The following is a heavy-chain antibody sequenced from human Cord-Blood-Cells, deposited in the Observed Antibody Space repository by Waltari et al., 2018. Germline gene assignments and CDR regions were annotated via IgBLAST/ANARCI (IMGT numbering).Heavy chain of an antibody. CDR1: GFTFSSYA. J-gene: IGHJ5*02. CDR3: SGELLNWFDP. D-gene: IGHD1-26*01. CDR2: ISYDGSNK. Sequence: QVQLVESGGGVVQPGRSLRLSCAAAGFTFSSYAMHWVRQAPGKGLEWLAVISYDGSNKYYADSVKGRFTISRDNSKNTLYLQMNSLRAEDTAVYYCSGELLNWFDPWGQGTLVTVSS. V-gene: IGHV3-30-3*01.